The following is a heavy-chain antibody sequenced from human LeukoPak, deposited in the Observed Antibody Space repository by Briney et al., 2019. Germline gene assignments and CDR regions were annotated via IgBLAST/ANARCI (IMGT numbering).Heavy chain of an antibody. CDR3: ARRRVVVASTDGASGAFDI. V-gene: IGHV4-31*03. CDR1: GGSISSGGYY. D-gene: IGHD2-15*01. J-gene: IGHJ3*02. Sequence: PSETLSLTCTVSGGSISSGGYYWSWIRQHPGKGLEWIGYIYYSGSTYYNPSLRSRVTISVDTSKNQFSLKLSSETAADTAVYFCARRRVVVASTDGASGAFDIWGQGTMVTVSS. CDR2: IYYSGST.